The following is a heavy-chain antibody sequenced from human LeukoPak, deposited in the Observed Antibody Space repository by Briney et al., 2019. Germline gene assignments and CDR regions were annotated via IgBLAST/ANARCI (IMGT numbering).Heavy chain of an antibody. V-gene: IGHV3-30-3*01. CDR1: GFTFSSYA. CDR3: ARGWTHREVFDP. J-gene: IGHJ5*02. CDR2: ISYDGSNK. Sequence: PGGSLRLSCAASGFTFSSYAMHWVRQAPGKGLEWVAVISYDGSNKYYADSVKGRFTISRDNSKNTLYLQMNSLRAEDTAVYYCARGWTHREVFDPWGQGTLVTVSS. D-gene: IGHD1-1*01.